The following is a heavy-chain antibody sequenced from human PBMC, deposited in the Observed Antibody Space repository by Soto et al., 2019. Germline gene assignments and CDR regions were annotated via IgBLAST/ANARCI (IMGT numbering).Heavy chain of an antibody. V-gene: IGHV3-21*01. Sequence: EVQLVESGGGLVKPGGSLRLSCAASGFTFSSYSMNWVRQAPGKGLEWVSSISSSSSYIYYADSVKGRFTISRDNAKNSLYLQMNSLRAEDTAVYYCARARDSSGWYRYYFEYWGQGTLVTVSS. D-gene: IGHD6-19*01. J-gene: IGHJ4*02. CDR3: ARARDSSGWYRYYFEY. CDR1: GFTFSSYS. CDR2: ISSSSSYI.